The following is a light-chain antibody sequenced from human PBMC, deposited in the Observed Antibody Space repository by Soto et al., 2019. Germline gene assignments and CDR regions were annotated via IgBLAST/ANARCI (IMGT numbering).Light chain of an antibody. Sequence: EIVLTQSPGTLSLSPGERATLSCRASQSVSNNYLACYQQKPGQAPRLLIYGASNRATGIPGGLSGSGSGTDFTLTISRLEPEDFGVYYCEQHGNSGTFGQGTKVDIK. J-gene: IGKJ1*01. CDR2: GAS. V-gene: IGKV3-20*01. CDR3: EQHGNSGT. CDR1: QSVSNNY.